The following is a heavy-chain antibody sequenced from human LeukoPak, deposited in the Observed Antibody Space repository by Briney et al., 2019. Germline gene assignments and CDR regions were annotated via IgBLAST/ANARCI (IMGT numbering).Heavy chain of an antibody. D-gene: IGHD3-22*01. J-gene: IGHJ4*02. Sequence: ASVKVSCKASGYTFTYFGLSWVRQAPGQGLEWLGSISVHNGNTKYAPKFQGRVTITTDTSTSPAYLELRSLRSDDTAVYYCARGLYDGDYWGQGSLVTVSS. CDR1: GYTFTYFG. CDR3: ARGLYDGDY. V-gene: IGHV1-18*01. CDR2: ISVHNGNT.